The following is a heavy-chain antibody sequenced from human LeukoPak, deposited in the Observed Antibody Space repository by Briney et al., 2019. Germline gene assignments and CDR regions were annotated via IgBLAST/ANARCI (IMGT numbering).Heavy chain of an antibody. CDR2: IYYSGST. V-gene: IGHV4-31*03. CDR1: GGSISSGGYY. Sequence: SETLSLTCTVSGGSISSGGYYWSWIRQHPGKGLEWIGYIYYSGSTYYNPSLKSRVTISVDTSKNQFSLKLSSVTAADTAVYYCARDLCSNYVGWFDPWGQGTLVTVSS. D-gene: IGHD4-11*01. CDR3: ARDLCSNYVGWFDP. J-gene: IGHJ5*02.